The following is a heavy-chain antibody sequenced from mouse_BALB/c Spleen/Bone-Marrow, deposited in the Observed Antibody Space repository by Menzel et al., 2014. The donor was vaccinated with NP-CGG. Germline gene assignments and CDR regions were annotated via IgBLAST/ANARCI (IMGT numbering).Heavy chain of an antibody. Sequence: VQLKHSGAELVKPGASVKLSCTAPGFNIKDTYMHWVKQRPEQGLEWIGRIDPANGNTKYDPKFQGKATITADTSSNTAYLQLSSLTSEDTAVYYCARWEYYAMDYWGQGTSVTVSS. D-gene: IGHD4-1*01. V-gene: IGHV14-3*02. J-gene: IGHJ4*01. CDR2: IDPANGNT. CDR1: GFNIKDTY. CDR3: ARWEYYAMDY.